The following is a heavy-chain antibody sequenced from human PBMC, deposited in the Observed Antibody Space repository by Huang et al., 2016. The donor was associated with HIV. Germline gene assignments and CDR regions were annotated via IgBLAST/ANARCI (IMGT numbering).Heavy chain of an antibody. D-gene: IGHD5-18*01. J-gene: IGHJ6*03. CDR3: ARGGGIQLWLLGYYYMDV. CDR1: GYTFSSFG. V-gene: IGHV1-18*01. Sequence: QVQLVQSGAEVKKPGASVKVSCKASGYTFSSFGISWVRQAPGQGLEWVGWINVYNGNPKFAHKFQGRLTMTTDTSTSTAYMELRSLISDDTAVYYCARGGGIQLWLLGYYYMDVWGNGTTVTVSS. CDR2: INVYNGNP.